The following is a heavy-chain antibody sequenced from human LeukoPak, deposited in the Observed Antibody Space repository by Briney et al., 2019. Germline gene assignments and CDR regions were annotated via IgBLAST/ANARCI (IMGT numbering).Heavy chain of an antibody. J-gene: IGHJ6*03. CDR1: GFTVSSNY. Sequence: PGGSLRLSCAASGFTVSSNYMSWVRQAPGKGLEWVSVIYSGGSTYYADSVKGRCTISRDNSKNTLYLQMNSLRAEDTAVYYCAKNFRDYYSYCTDVWGKGTTVTISS. D-gene: IGHD3-10*01. CDR3: AKNFRDYYSYCTDV. CDR2: IYSGGST. V-gene: IGHV3-66*02.